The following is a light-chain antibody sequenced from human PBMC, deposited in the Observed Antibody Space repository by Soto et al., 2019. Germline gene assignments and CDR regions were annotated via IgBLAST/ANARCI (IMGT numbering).Light chain of an antibody. CDR2: AGS. Sequence: DIVMTQSPLSLPVTPGEPASISCKSSQSLLHSNGHTYLDWYLQKPGQPPQILIYAGSNRASGVPERFSGSGSGTDFTLKISRVVPEDVGVYYCMQALQTPYTFGQGTKLEIK. CDR3: MQALQTPYT. J-gene: IGKJ2*01. CDR1: QSLLHSNGHTY. V-gene: IGKV2-28*01.